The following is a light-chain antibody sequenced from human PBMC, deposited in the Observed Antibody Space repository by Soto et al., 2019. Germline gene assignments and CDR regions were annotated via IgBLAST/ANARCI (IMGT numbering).Light chain of an antibody. CDR2: EVS. CDR3: LSYADTEYG. CDR1: SSDVGGYNY. V-gene: IGLV2-8*01. Sequence: QSALTQPPSASGSPGQSVTISCAGTSSDVGGYNYVSWYQQYPGKVPKLMIYEVSERPSGVPDRFSGSKSGNTAFLTVSGLQAEDEADYSGLSYADTEYGFGTGPKLTVL. J-gene: IGLJ1*01.